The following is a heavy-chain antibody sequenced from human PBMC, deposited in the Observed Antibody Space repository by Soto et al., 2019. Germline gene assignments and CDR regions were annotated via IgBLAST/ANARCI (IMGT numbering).Heavy chain of an antibody. V-gene: IGHV3-23*01. Sequence: EVQLLESGGGLVQPGGSLRLSCAASGFTFSSYAMRWVRQAPGKGLEWVAGISYDGGNTYYADSVKGRFTISRDNSKNTLYLQMNSLRAEDTAVYYCAKGVLGVPVVDTRYFDPWGQGTLVTVSS. J-gene: IGHJ5*02. CDR2: ISYDGGNT. CDR1: GFTFSSYA. CDR3: AKGVLGVPVVDTRYFDP. D-gene: IGHD5-18*01.